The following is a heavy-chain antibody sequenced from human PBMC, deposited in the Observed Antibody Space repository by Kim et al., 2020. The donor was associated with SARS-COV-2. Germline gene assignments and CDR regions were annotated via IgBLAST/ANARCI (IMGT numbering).Heavy chain of an antibody. CDR2: INSDGSST. Sequence: GGSLRLSCAASGFTFSSYWMHWVRQAPGKGLVWVSRINSDGSSTSYADSVKGRFTISRDNAKNTLYLQMNSLRAEDTAVYYCARGGSYYGPNWFDPWGQGTLVTVSS. J-gene: IGHJ5*02. V-gene: IGHV3-74*01. CDR1: GFTFSSYW. CDR3: ARGGSYYGPNWFDP. D-gene: IGHD1-26*01.